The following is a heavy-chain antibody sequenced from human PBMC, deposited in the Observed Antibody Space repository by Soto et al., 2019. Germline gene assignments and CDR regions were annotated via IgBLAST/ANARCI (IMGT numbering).Heavy chain of an antibody. V-gene: IGHV3-7*01. CDR3: ARDGAEYSSSFFDY. D-gene: IGHD6-6*01. CDR2: IKQVGSEK. J-gene: IGHJ4*02. CDR1: GFTFSSYW. Sequence: EVQLVESGGGLVQPGGSLRLSCAASGFTFSSYWMSWVRQAPGKGLEWVANIKQVGSEKYYVDSVKGRFTISRDNAKNSLYLQMNSLRAEDTAVYYCARDGAEYSSSFFDYWGQGTLVTVSS.